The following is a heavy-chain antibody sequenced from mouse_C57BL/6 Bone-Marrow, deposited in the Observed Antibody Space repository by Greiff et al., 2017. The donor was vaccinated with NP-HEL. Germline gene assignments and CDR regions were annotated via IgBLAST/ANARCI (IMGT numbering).Heavy chain of an antibody. CDR1: GYTFTSYG. D-gene: IGHD1-2*01. J-gene: IGHJ3*01. CDR3: ARYGGFAY. CDR2: IYPRSGNT. Sequence: QVHVKQSGAELARPGASVKLSCKASGYTFTSYGISWVKQRTGQGLEWIGEIYPRSGNTYYNEKFKGKATLTADKSSSTAYMELRSLTSEDSAVYFCARYGGFAYWGQGTLVTVSA. V-gene: IGHV1-81*01.